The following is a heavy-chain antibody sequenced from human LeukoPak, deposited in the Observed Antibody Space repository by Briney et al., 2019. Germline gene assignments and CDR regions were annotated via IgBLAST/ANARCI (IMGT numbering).Heavy chain of an antibody. CDR3: AKRSDYYGSGSYYWYFDL. J-gene: IGHJ2*01. Sequence: GGSLRLSCAASGFTFSSYAMNWVRQAPGKGLEWVSAISGSDGRTVYADSVKGRFTITRDNSKNMLYLQMNNLRAEDTAVYYCAKRSDYYGSGSYYWYFDLWGRGILVTVSS. CDR1: GFTFSSYA. V-gene: IGHV3-23*01. CDR2: ISGSDGRT. D-gene: IGHD3-10*01.